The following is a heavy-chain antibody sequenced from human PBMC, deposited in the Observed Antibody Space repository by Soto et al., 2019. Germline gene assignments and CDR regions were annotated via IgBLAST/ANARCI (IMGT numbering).Heavy chain of an antibody. Sequence: ASVKVSCKASGYTFTSYAMHWVRQAPGQRLEWMGWINAGNGNTKYSQKFQGRVTITRDTSASTAYMELSSLRSEDTAVYYCARANSYSRYYDFWSGPSDYWGHGTLVTVSS. D-gene: IGHD3-3*01. J-gene: IGHJ4*01. CDR3: ARANSYSRYYDFWSGPSDY. CDR1: GYTFTSYA. CDR2: INAGNGNT. V-gene: IGHV1-3*01.